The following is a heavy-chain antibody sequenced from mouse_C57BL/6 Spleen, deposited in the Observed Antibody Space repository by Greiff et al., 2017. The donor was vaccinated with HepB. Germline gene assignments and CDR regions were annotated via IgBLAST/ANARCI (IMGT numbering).Heavy chain of an antibody. CDR2: IDPSDSYT. CDR1: GYTFTSYW. D-gene: IGHD1-1*01. Sequence: QVQLKQPGAELVMPGASVKLSCKASGYTFTSYWMHWVKQRPGQGLEWIGEIDPSDSYTNYNQKFKGKSTLTVDKSSSTAYMQLSSLTSEDSAVYYCARRLDYYGSSYWYFDVWGTGTTVTVSS. J-gene: IGHJ1*03. CDR3: ARRLDYYGSSYWYFDV. V-gene: IGHV1-69*01.